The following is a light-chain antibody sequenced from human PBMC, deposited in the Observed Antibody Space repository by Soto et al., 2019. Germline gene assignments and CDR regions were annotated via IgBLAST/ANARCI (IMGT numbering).Light chain of an antibody. CDR3: QQLNSYQFT. CDR1: QGINNY. Sequence: DIQLTQSPSSLSASVGDRVTITCRASQGINNYLGWYQQKPGKAPKLLIYAASTLQSGVPSRFSGSGSGTEFTLTIISMQTEDFATYYCQQLNSYQFTFGPGTKVDIK. CDR2: AAS. J-gene: IGKJ3*01. V-gene: IGKV1-9*01.